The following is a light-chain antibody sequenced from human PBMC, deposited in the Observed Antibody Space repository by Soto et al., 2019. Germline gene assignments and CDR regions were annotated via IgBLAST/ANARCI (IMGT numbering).Light chain of an antibody. Sequence: EIVMTQSPATLSVSPGERATLSCRASQSISSNLAWYQQKPGQAPRLLIYGASTRATGMPARFSGSGSGTEFTLTISSPQSEDFAVYYCQRYNNWPLYTFGQGTKLEIK. J-gene: IGKJ2*01. CDR3: QRYNNWPLYT. CDR2: GAS. CDR1: QSISSN. V-gene: IGKV3-15*01.